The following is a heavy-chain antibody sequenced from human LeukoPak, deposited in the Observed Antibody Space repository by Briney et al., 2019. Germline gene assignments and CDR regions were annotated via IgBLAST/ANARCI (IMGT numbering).Heavy chain of an antibody. V-gene: IGHV3-11*01. CDR3: ARDGDSFLFDY. J-gene: IGHJ4*02. CDR1: GFTFSDYY. D-gene: IGHD2-21*02. Sequence: GGSLRLSCAASGFTFSDYYMNWIRQAPGKGLEWVSYISSSGSTMYYADSVKGRFTISRDNAKNSLYLQMNNLRAEDTAVYYCARDGDSFLFDYWGQGTLVTVSS. CDR2: ISSSGSTM.